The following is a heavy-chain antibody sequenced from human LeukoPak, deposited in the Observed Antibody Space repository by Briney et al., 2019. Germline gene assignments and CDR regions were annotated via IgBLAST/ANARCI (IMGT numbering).Heavy chain of an antibody. CDR2: IIPIFGTA. Sequence: ASVKVSFKASGGTFSSYAISWVRQAPGQGLEWMGGIIPIFGTANYAQKFQGRVTITADESTSTAYMELSSLRSEDTAVYYCARLYYYDSSGAPDYWGQGTLVTVSS. CDR3: ARLYYYDSSGAPDY. D-gene: IGHD3-22*01. V-gene: IGHV1-69*01. CDR1: GGTFSSYA. J-gene: IGHJ4*02.